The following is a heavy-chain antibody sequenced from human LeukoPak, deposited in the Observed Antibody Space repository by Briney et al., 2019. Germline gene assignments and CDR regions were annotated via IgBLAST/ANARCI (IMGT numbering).Heavy chain of an antibody. CDR3: AKELGYSYGWPFDY. J-gene: IGHJ4*02. Sequence: GGSLRLSCAASGFTFSSYGMHWVRQAPGKGLEWVAVISYDGSNKYYADSVKGRFTISRDNSKNTLYLQMNSQRAEDTAVYYCAKELGYSYGWPFDYWGQGTLVTVSS. CDR1: GFTFSSYG. CDR2: ISYDGSNK. V-gene: IGHV3-30*18. D-gene: IGHD5-18*01.